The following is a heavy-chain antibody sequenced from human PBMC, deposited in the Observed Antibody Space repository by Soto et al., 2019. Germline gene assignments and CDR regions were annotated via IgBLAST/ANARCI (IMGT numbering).Heavy chain of an antibody. CDR3: ARDPSEGRVGNWFES. D-gene: IGHD2-2*01. V-gene: IGHV3-21*02. CDR2: ISSSTSYV. J-gene: IGHJ5*01. Sequence: EVQLVESGGGLVKPGWSLRLSWADSGFTFSRYGMNWLRQAPGKGLEWVASISSSTSYVYYADSVKGRFSTSRDNAKNILYLEMYGLRTEDTAVYYCARDPSEGRVGNWFESWGQGTLVTVSS. CDR1: GFTFSRYG.